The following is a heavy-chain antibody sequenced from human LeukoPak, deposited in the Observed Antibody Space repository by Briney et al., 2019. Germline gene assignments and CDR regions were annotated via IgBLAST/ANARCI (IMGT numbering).Heavy chain of an antibody. V-gene: IGHV3-23*01. Sequence: GGSLRLSCAASGFTFSTYAMSWVRQAPGKGLEWVSGIIGSGGSTYYADSVKGRFTISRDNSKSTLYLQMNSLRIEDTAVYYCAKGVEDSGIYYYYYMDVWGKGTTVTVSS. J-gene: IGHJ6*03. CDR2: IIGSGGST. D-gene: IGHD2-15*01. CDR1: GFTFSTYA. CDR3: AKGVEDSGIYYYYYMDV.